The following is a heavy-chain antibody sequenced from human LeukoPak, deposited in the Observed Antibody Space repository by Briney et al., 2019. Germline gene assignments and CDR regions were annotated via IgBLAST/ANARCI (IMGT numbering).Heavy chain of an antibody. V-gene: IGHV3-23*01. CDR3: ARRYAALWYYFDY. D-gene: IGHD2-21*01. Sequence: GGSLRLSCAASGFTFGSYAMSWVRQAPGKGLEWVSTIGAIAGSTYYADSVRGRFTVSRDNSKNTLYLQMNSLRAEDTAEYFCARRYAALWYYFDYWGRGTLVTVSS. CDR2: IGAIAGST. CDR1: GFTFGSYA. J-gene: IGHJ4*02.